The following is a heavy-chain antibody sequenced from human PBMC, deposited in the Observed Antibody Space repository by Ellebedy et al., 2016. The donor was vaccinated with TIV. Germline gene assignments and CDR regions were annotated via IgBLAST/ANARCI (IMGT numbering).Heavy chain of an antibody. CDR2: INHSGST. CDR3: ARGPTNHYDSSGYSGPFDY. CDR1: GGSFSGYY. Sequence: SETLSLTCAVYGGSFSGYYWNWIRQPPGKGLEWIGEINHSGSTNYIPSLKSRVTLSVDTSKNHFSLKLSSVTAADTAVYYCARGPTNHYDSSGYSGPFDYWGQGTLVTVSS. D-gene: IGHD3-22*01. J-gene: IGHJ4*02. V-gene: IGHV4-34*01.